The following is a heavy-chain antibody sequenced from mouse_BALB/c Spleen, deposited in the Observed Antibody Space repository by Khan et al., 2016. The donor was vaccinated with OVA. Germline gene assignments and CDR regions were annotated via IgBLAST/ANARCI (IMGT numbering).Heavy chain of an antibody. D-gene: IGHD1-3*01. Sequence: QVQLQQSGAELVGPGVSVTISCTVSGFTFTDYAVHWVKQSHAKSLEWLGVISAYYGDADYNQKFKGKATMTVDTSARTALMERARLTADDSASYCGGRGSGNSRFAYWGQGTLVTVSA. CDR1: GFTFTDYA. J-gene: IGHJ3*01. V-gene: IGHV1S137*01. CDR2: ISAYYGDA. CDR3: GRGSGNSRFAY.